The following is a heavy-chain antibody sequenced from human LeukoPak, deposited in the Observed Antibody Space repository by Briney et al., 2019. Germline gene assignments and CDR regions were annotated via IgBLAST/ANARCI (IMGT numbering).Heavy chain of an antibody. CDR2: INHSGST. D-gene: IGHD2-15*01. V-gene: IGHV4-34*01. CDR1: GVSFSGYY. CDR3: TRRYCRDIGCTKVSDY. Sequence: SETLSLTCAVSGVSFSGYYWSWIRQPPGKGLEWIGEINHSGSTKHNPSLKRRVTLSLDTSKNQFTLNLNSLTAADTAVYYCTRRYCRDIGCTKVSDYWGLGTLVTVSS. J-gene: IGHJ4*02.